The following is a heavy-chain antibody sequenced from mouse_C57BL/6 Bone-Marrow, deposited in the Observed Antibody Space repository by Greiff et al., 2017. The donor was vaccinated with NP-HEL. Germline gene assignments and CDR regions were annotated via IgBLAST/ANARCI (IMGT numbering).Heavy chain of an antibody. Sequence: QVQLQQPGAELVKPGASVKLSCKASGYTFTSYGRPWVNRGPDQGLGWIGMINPNSCSTTYNEKFKSKATLTVDKSSSTAYMQLSSLTSEDSAVYYCANYVRDYWGQGTSVTVSS. CDR3: ANYVRDY. D-gene: IGHD1-1*01. V-gene: IGHV1-64*01. J-gene: IGHJ4*01. CDR1: GYTFTSYG. CDR2: INPNSCST.